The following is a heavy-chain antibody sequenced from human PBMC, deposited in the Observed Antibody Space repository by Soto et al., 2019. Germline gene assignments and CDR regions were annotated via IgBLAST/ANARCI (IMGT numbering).Heavy chain of an antibody. CDR2: IYHSGST. D-gene: IGHD5-12*01. CDR1: GDSISSSKW. V-gene: IGHV4-4*02. Sequence: QVQLQESGPGLVKPSGTLSLTCAVSGDSISSSKWWSWVRQSPGKGLEWIGEIYHSGSTNYNPSLKSRVTISVDKAKNEFSLKLSSVTAADTAVYYCAARGYSGYDDSCVQGTQVTVSS. J-gene: IGHJ4*02. CDR3: AARGYSGYDDS.